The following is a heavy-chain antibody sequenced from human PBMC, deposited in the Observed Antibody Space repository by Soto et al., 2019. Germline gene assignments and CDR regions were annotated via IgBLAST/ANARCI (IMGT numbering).Heavy chain of an antibody. Sequence: SETLSLTCAVYGGSFSGYYWSWIRQPPGKGLEWIGEINHSGSTNYNPSLKSRVTISVDTSKNQFSLKLSSVTAADTAVYYCARGEALTEYSSSSNFDYWGQGTLVT. CDR1: GGSFSGYY. D-gene: IGHD6-6*01. V-gene: IGHV4-34*01. CDR2: INHSGST. J-gene: IGHJ4*02. CDR3: ARGEALTEYSSSSNFDY.